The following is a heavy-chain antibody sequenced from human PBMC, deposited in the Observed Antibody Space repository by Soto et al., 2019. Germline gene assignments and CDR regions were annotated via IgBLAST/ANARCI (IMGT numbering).Heavy chain of an antibody. CDR2: IYADNSDT. Sequence: XDSLKISCKGSGYTFTSHWIALVRQMPGKGLEWMGIIYADNSDTKYSPSFQGQVTISADKSISTAYLQWGSLKASDTAMYYCAALFYYDSKGGFDYWGQGTRVTVSS. CDR3: AALFYYDSKGGFDY. D-gene: IGHD3-22*01. CDR1: GYTFTSHW. V-gene: IGHV5-51*01. J-gene: IGHJ4*02.